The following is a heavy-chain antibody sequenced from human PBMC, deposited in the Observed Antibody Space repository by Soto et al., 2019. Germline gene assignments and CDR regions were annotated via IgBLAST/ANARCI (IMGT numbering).Heavy chain of an antibody. D-gene: IGHD2-15*01. CDR2: ISYSGSA. J-gene: IGHJ4*02. V-gene: IGHV4-30-4*01. Sequence: PSETLSLTCTVSGGSISSGNYYWSWIRQPPGKGLEWIGFISYSGSAYYNPSLKSRVTISVDTSKNQFSLNLSFVTAADTAVYYCPTMGTPATGLYYFDYWGQGTLVTVSS. CDR3: PTMGTPATGLYYFDY. CDR1: GGSISSGNYY.